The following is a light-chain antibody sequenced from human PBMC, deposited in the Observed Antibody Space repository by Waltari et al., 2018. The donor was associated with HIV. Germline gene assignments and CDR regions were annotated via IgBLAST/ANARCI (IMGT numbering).Light chain of an antibody. J-gene: IGLJ1*01. CDR3: SSYTSSNTLV. CDR2: EVS. CDR1: SSDIGGYNY. V-gene: IGLV2-14*01. Sequence: QSALTQPASVSGSPGPSITISCTGTSSDIGGYNYVSWYQHHPGKAPKLMIYEVSNRPSGVSKRFSGSKSGNTASLTISGLQAEDEADYYCSSYTSSNTLVFGTGTKVTVL.